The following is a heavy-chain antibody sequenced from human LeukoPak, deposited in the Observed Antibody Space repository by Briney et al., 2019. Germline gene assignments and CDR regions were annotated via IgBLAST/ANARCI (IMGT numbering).Heavy chain of an antibody. Sequence: GRSLRLSRAASGFTFSSYGMHWVRQAPGKGLEWVAVISYDGSNKYYADSVEGRFTISRDNSKNTLYLQMNSLRAEDTAVYYCAKTPRKDYYYGMDVWGKGTTVTVSS. J-gene: IGHJ6*04. CDR3: AKTPRKDYYYGMDV. CDR1: GFTFSSYG. V-gene: IGHV3-30*18. CDR2: ISYDGSNK.